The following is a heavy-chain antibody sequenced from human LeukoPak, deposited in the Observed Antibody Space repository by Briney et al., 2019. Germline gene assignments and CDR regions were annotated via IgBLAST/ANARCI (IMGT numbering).Heavy chain of an antibody. V-gene: IGHV4-39*07. CDR2: IYYSGST. D-gene: IGHD4-11*01. CDR1: GGSISSSSYY. J-gene: IGHJ2*01. CDR3: ARVYSIHWYFDL. Sequence: SETLSPTCTVSGGSISSSSYYWGWIRQPPGKGLEWIGSIYYSGSTYYNPSLKSRVTISVDTSKNQFSLKLSSVTAADTAVYYCARVYSIHWYFDLWGRGTLVTVSS.